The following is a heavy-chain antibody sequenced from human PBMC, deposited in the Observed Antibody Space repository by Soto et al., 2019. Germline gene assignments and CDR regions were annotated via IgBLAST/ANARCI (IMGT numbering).Heavy chain of an antibody. CDR1: GYTFTGYY. CDR2: INPNSGGT. CDR3: ARDLVYCSGGSCYPPPGWFDP. D-gene: IGHD2-15*01. Sequence: GASVKVSCKASGYTFTGYYIHWVRQAPGQGLEWMGWINPNSGGTKYPQKFQGWVTMTRDTAIRTAYMALSRLRSDDTAVYYCARDLVYCSGGSCYPPPGWFDPWGQGTMVTVSA. J-gene: IGHJ5*02. V-gene: IGHV1-2*04.